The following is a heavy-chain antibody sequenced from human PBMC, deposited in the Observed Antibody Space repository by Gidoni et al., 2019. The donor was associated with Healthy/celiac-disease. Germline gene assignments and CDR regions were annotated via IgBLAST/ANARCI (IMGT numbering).Heavy chain of an antibody. CDR2: ISYDGSNK. Sequence: QVQLVESGGGVVQPGRSLRRSCAASGFPFSSYGMHWVRQAPGKGLEWVAVISYDGSNKYYADSVKGRFTISRDNSKNTLYLQMNSLRAEDTAVYYCAKGGEQLVRWGADFDYWGQGTLVTVSS. D-gene: IGHD6-6*01. CDR1: GFPFSSYG. J-gene: IGHJ4*02. V-gene: IGHV3-30*18. CDR3: AKGGEQLVRWGADFDY.